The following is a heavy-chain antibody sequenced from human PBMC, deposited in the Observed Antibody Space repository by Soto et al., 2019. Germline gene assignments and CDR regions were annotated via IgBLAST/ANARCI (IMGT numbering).Heavy chain of an antibody. V-gene: IGHV3-72*01. CDR1: GFRFSDHY. J-gene: IGHJ4*02. Sequence: EVQLVESGGGLVQPGGSLRLSCAASGFRFSDHYMDWVRQAPGKGLEWVGRSKNKANSYNTEYAASVEGRFIVSRDHSSNSLYLQMDSLKSEDTAVYYCARGSIVPGVFIWSDYWGQGSLVTVSS. CDR3: ARGSIVPGVFIWSDY. CDR2: SKNKANSYNT. D-gene: IGHD3-10*01.